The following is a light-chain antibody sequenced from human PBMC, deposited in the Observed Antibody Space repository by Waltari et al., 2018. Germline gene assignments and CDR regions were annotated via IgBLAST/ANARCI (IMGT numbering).Light chain of an antibody. CDR2: SNA. CDR1: NSNIGSNI. Sequence: QSALTQPPSASGTPGQRVTISCSGSNSNIGSNIVTWYQQLPGTAPKLLIYSNAPLPSGVSDRFSGYKSGTSASLAISGLQSEDEADYYCATWDDRLTGVVFGGGTKVIVL. CDR3: ATWDDRLTGVV. V-gene: IGLV1-44*01. J-gene: IGLJ2*01.